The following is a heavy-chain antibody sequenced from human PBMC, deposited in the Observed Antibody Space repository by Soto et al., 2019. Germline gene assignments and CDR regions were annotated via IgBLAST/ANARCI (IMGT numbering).Heavy chain of an antibody. Sequence: QVQLVESGGGVVQPGRSLRLSCAASGFTFSSYGMHWVRQAPGKGLEWVAVISYDGSNKYYADSVKGRFTISRDNSKNTLYLQMNSLRAEDTAVYYCATERYFDWLVRAIDAFDIWGQGTMVTVSS. CDR2: ISYDGSNK. CDR1: GFTFSSYG. J-gene: IGHJ3*02. D-gene: IGHD3-9*01. V-gene: IGHV3-30*03. CDR3: ATERYFDWLVRAIDAFDI.